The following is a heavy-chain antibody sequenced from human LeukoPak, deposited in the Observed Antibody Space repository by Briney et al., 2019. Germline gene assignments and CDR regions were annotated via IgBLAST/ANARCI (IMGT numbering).Heavy chain of an antibody. Sequence: PGGSLRLSCAASGFTFSTYAMSWVRQAPGKGLEWVSSINTRSSNIYYADSMKGRFTVSRDNTKNPLYLQMNSLRAEDTAVYFCAKESGHCGADCLALNDYWGQGTLVTVSS. J-gene: IGHJ4*02. D-gene: IGHD2-21*02. CDR2: INTRSSNI. CDR1: GFTFSTYA. CDR3: AKESGHCGADCLALNDY. V-gene: IGHV3-21*01.